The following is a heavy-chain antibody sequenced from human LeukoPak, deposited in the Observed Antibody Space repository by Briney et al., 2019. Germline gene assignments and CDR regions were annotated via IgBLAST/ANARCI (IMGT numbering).Heavy chain of an antibody. CDR1: GYSFTRYF. CDR3: ARDSSGDDYGLVDY. D-gene: IGHD4-17*01. V-gene: IGHV1-2*02. Sequence: ASVKVSCKASGYSFTRYFIHWVRQAPGQGLEWMGWINPNSGGTNSAQKFQGRVTMTRDTSISTAYMELRRLTSDDTAVYYCARDSSGDDYGLVDYWGQGTLVTVSS. CDR2: INPNSGGT. J-gene: IGHJ4*02.